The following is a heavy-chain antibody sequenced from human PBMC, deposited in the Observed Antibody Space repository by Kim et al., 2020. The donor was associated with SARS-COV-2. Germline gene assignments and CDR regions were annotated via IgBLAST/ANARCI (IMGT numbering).Heavy chain of an antibody. J-gene: IGHJ4*02. Sequence: SETLSLTCAVYGGSFSGYYWSWIRQPPGKGLEWIGEINHSGSTNYNPSLKSRVTISVDTSKNQFSLKLSSVTAADTAVYYCAYRFWGVDYWGQGTLVTVSS. V-gene: IGHV4-34*01. CDR1: GGSFSGYY. CDR3: AYRFWGVDY. D-gene: IGHD3-16*01. CDR2: INHSGST.